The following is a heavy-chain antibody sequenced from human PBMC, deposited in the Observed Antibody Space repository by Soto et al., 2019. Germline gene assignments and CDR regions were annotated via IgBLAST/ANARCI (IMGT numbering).Heavy chain of an antibody. Sequence: SETLSLTCTVSGGSVTNSSYYWGWIRQSPGKGLEWIGSVYYRGRSYSKSSVKSRVTISVDTSKNRFSLSLNSVTASDTAVYFCMSQRTTVATQAYFDYWGPGALVTVSS. CDR3: MSQRTTVATQAYFDY. J-gene: IGHJ4*02. D-gene: IGHD4-17*01. CDR2: VYYRGRS. CDR1: GGSVTNSSYY. V-gene: IGHV4-39*01.